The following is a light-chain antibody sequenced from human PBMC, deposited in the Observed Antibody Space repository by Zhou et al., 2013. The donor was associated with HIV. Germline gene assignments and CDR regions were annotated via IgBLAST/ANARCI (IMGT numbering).Light chain of an antibody. CDR3: QQYDNLPRFT. J-gene: IGKJ3*01. CDR1: QSIYSR. Sequence: DIQMTQSPSSVSASVGDRVTITCRASQSIYSRLAWYQQKPGKAPNLLIYKASTLESGVPSRFSGGGSGTDFTFTISSLQPEDIATYYCQQYDNLPRFTFGPGTKVDIK. CDR2: KAS. V-gene: IGKV1-12*01.